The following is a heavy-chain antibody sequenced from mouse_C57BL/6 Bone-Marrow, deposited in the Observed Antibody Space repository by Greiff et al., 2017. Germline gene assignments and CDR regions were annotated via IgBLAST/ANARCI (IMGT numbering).Heavy chain of an antibody. CDR1: GYTFTSYW. CDR3: ARSSYEVYFDY. J-gene: IGHJ2*01. CDR2: IDPSDSYT. Sequence: QVQLQQPGAELVMPGASVKLSCKASGYTFTSYWMHWVKQRPGQGLEWIGEIDPSDSYTNYNQKFKGKSTLTVDKSSSTAYMQLSSLTSEDSAVXYCARSSYEVYFDYWGQGTTLTVSS. V-gene: IGHV1-69*01. D-gene: IGHD3-1*01.